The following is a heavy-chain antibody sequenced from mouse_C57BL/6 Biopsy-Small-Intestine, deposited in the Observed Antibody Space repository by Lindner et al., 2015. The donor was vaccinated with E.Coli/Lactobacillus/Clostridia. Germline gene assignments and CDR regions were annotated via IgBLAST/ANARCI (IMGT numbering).Heavy chain of an antibody. Sequence: VQLQESGPELVKPGASVKISCKASGYAFSNSWMNWVKQRPGKGLEWIGRIYPGDGDTNYNGKFKDKATLTADKSSSTAYMQLSSLTSEDSAVYFCADYDYDAGVFDYWGQGTTLTVSS. CDR1: GYAFSNSW. CDR3: ADYDYDAGVFDY. CDR2: IYPGDGDT. J-gene: IGHJ2*01. V-gene: IGHV1-82*01. D-gene: IGHD2-4*01.